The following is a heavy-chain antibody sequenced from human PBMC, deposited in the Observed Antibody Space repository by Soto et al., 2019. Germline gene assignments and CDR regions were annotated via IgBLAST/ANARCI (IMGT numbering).Heavy chain of an antibody. D-gene: IGHD2-15*01. CDR2: IVVGSGNT. J-gene: IGHJ3*02. V-gene: IGHV1-58*01. Sequence: SVKVSCKASGFTFTSSAVQWVRQARGQRLEWIGWIVVGSGNTNYAQKFQERVTITRDMSTSTAYMELSSLRSEDTAVYYCAAKPLGYCSGGSCYHAFDIWGQGTMVTVSS. CDR1: GFTFTSSA. CDR3: AAKPLGYCSGGSCYHAFDI.